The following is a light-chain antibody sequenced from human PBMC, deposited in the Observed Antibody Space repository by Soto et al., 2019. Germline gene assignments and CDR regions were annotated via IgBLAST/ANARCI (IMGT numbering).Light chain of an antibody. J-gene: IGKJ5*01. CDR1: QNLGTLY. CDR2: SAS. V-gene: IGKV3-20*01. CDR3: QQYENLPT. Sequence: EIVLTQSPVTLSLSPGERGTLSCRASQNLGTLYLAWFQQKSGQAPRLLIYSASRRATGIPDRFSGSGSGTDFTLTISSLQPEDIATYYCQQYENLPTFGQGTRLEIK.